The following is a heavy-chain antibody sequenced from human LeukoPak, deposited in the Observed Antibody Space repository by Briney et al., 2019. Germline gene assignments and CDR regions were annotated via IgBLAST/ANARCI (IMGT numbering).Heavy chain of an antibody. D-gene: IGHD6-13*01. CDR1: GYTFSGYL. CDR3: AVFASSTWDVAFDI. Sequence: GASVKVSCKASGYTFSGYLIHWVRQAPGQGLEWMGWINPNSAVTKFAQKFQGRVTMTRDTSISTAYMELSSLASDDTGVYFCAVFASSTWDVAFDIWDQGTMVIVSS. V-gene: IGHV1-2*02. CDR2: INPNSAVT. J-gene: IGHJ3*02.